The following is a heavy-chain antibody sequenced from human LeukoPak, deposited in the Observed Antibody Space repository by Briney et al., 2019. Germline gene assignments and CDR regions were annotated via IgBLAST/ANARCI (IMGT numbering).Heavy chain of an antibody. Sequence: GSLRLSCAASGFTFSSYGMHWVRQAPGKGLEWVAVISYDGSNKYYADSVKGRFTISRDNSKNTLYLQMNSLRAEDTAVYYCAKDFAASRGVPYYYYGMDVWGQGTTVTVSS. V-gene: IGHV3-30*18. J-gene: IGHJ6*02. CDR2: ISYDGSNK. D-gene: IGHD3-10*01. CDR1: GFTFSSYG. CDR3: AKDFAASRGVPYYYYGMDV.